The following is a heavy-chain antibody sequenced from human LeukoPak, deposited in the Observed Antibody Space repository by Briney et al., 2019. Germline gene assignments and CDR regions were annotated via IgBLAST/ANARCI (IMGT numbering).Heavy chain of an antibody. J-gene: IGHJ4*02. CDR1: GFIVDDTY. D-gene: IGHD6-13*01. V-gene: IGHV3-66*02. CDR2: VYSGGRT. CDR3: ARQATAGLDY. Sequence: GGSLRLSCAASGFIVDDTYMSWVRQAPGKGLEWVSVVYSGGRTFNADSVKGRFIISRDNSKNTVYLQMNSLRTDDTAVYYCARQATAGLDYWDQGTLVTVSS.